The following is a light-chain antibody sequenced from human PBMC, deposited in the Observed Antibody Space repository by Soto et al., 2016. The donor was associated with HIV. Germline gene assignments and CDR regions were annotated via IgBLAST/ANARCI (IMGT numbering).Light chain of an antibody. Sequence: DIQMTQSPSSLSASVGDRVSIACRASQGISNYLAWYQQKPGKVPKLLIYSASTLQSGVPSRFSGSGSETDFTLTISSLQPEDVATYYCQKYNSAPHTFGGGTKVEIK. V-gene: IGKV1-27*01. CDR2: SAS. CDR1: QGISNY. CDR3: QKYNSAPHT. J-gene: IGKJ4*01.